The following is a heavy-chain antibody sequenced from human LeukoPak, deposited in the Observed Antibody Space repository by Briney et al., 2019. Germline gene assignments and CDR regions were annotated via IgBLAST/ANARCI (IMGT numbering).Heavy chain of an antibody. J-gene: IGHJ5*02. D-gene: IGHD4-11*01. CDR2: IYYSGST. Sequence: SEALSLTCTVSGVSISSYYWSWIRQPPGKGLEWIGYIYYSGSTNYNPSLKSRVTISVDTSKNQFSLKLSSVTAADTAVYYCARVTTVTTGARFDPWGQGTLVTVSS. V-gene: IGHV4-59*08. CDR1: GVSISSYY. CDR3: ARVTTVTTGARFDP.